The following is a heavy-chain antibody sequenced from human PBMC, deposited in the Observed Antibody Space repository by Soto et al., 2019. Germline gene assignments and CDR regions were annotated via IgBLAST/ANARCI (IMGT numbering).Heavy chain of an antibody. Sequence: GASVKVSCKASGYTFSSYAISWVRQAPGQGLEWMGGIIPIFGTANYAQKFQGRVTITADESTSTAYLELSSLRSEDTAVYYCARDRSTVTTYLREYNWFDPWGQGTLVTVSS. CDR3: ARDRSTVTTYLREYNWFDP. D-gene: IGHD4-17*01. CDR2: IIPIFGTA. CDR1: GYTFSSYA. J-gene: IGHJ5*02. V-gene: IGHV1-69*13.